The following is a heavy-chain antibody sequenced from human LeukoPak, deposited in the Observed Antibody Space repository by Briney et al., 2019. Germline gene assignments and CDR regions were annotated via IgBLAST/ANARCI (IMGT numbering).Heavy chain of an antibody. D-gene: IGHD1-26*01. J-gene: IGHJ5*02. V-gene: IGHV4-59*12. CDR2: IYYSGST. Sequence: SETLSLTCTVSGGSISSYYWSWVRQPPGKGLEWIGSIYYSGSTYYNPSLKSRVTISVDTSKNQFSLKLSSVTAADTAVYYCARVPSISGSPGDWFDPWGQGTLVTVSS. CDR3: ARVPSISGSPGDWFDP. CDR1: GGSISSYY.